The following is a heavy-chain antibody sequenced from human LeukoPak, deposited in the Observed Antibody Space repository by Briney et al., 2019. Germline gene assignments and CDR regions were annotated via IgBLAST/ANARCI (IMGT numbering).Heavy chain of an antibody. D-gene: IGHD5-12*01. Sequence: PGGSLRLSCAASGFTFSSYAMSWVRQAPGKGLEWVSAISGSGGSTYYADSVKGRFTISRDNSKNTLYLQMNSLRAEDTAVYYCAKAGRVGRGYSGYDDYWGQGTLVTVSS. CDR2: ISGSGGST. CDR1: GFTFSSYA. CDR3: AKAGRVGRGYSGYDDY. J-gene: IGHJ4*02. V-gene: IGHV3-23*01.